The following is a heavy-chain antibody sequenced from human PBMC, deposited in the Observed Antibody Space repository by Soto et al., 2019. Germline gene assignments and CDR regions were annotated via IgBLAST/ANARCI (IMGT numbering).Heavy chain of an antibody. CDR2: IYYSGST. V-gene: IGHV4-39*01. D-gene: IGHD2-15*01. CDR1: GGSISSSSYY. Sequence: SETLSLTCTVSGGSISSSSYYWGWIRQPPGKGLEWIGSIYYSGSTYYNPSLKSRVTISVDTSKNQFSLKLSSVTAADTAVYYCARVEVVVAAPKGNFDYWGQGTLVTVSS. J-gene: IGHJ4*02. CDR3: ARVEVVVAAPKGNFDY.